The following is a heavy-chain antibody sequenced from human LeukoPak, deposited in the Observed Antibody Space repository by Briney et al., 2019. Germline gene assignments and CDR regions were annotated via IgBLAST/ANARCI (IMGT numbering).Heavy chain of an antibody. J-gene: IGHJ4*02. CDR2: IYTSGST. V-gene: IGHV4-61*02. D-gene: IGHD6-6*01. Sequence: PSETLSLTCTVSGGAISSGSYYWSWIRQPAGKGLEWIGRIYTSGSTNYNPSLKSRVTISVDTSKNQFSLKLSSVTAADTAVYYCARGPGGSTSSDFDYWGQGTLVPVSS. CDR1: GGAISSGSYY. CDR3: ARGPGGSTSSDFDY.